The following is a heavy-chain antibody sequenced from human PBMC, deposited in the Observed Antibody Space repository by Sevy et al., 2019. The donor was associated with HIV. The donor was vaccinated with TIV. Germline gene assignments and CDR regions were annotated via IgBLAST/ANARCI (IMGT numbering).Heavy chain of an antibody. D-gene: IGHD2-21*01. Sequence: GGSLRLSCAASGFTVSSNYMSWVHQAPGKGLEWVSVIYSGGSTYYADSVKGRLPNSRDNSKNTRYLQMNSLGAEDTAVYYCAREEGDSGAFDIWGQGTMVTVSS. CDR3: AREEGDSGAFDI. CDR2: IYSGGST. J-gene: IGHJ3*02. V-gene: IGHV3-53*01. CDR1: GFTVSSNY.